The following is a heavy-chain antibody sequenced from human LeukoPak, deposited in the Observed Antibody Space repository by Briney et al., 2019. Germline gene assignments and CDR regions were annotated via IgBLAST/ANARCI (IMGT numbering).Heavy chain of an antibody. CDR3: GRERDYYDSSGYYRSKQFDY. Sequence: GGSLRLSCAVSGFTFSSYEMNWVRQAPGKGLEWVSYISSSGGTTYYADSVKGRFTISRDNAKNSLYLQMNSLRAEDTAVYYCGRERDYYDSSGYYRSKQFDYWGQGTLVTVSS. CDR2: ISSSGGTT. J-gene: IGHJ4*02. CDR1: GFTFSSYE. V-gene: IGHV3-48*03. D-gene: IGHD3-22*01.